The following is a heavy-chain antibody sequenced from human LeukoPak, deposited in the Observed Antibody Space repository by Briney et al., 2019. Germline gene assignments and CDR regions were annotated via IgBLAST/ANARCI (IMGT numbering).Heavy chain of an antibody. V-gene: IGHV3-23*01. Sequence: PGGPLRLSCAASGFTFSSYAMSWVRQAPGKGLEWVSAISGSGGSTYYADSVKGRFTISRDNSKNTLYLQMNSLRAEDTAVYYCANAKAIYYYYYGMDVWGQGTTVTVSS. CDR2: ISGSGGST. J-gene: IGHJ6*02. CDR1: GFTFSSYA. CDR3: ANAKAIYYYYYGMDV.